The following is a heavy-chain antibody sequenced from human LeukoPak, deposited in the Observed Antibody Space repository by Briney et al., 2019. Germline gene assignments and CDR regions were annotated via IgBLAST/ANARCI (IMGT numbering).Heavy chain of an antibody. CDR3: ARLFRYVLSSSSYGLHYYYYYMDV. CDR2: IYTSGST. Sequence: PSETLSLTCTVSGGSISSYYWSCIRQPPGKGLEWIGYIYTSGSTNYTPSLKSRVTISVDTSKNQFSLKLSSVTAADTAVYYCARLFRYVLSSSSYGLHYYYYYMDVWGKGTTVTVSS. V-gene: IGHV4-4*09. D-gene: IGHD6-6*01. CDR1: GGSISSYY. J-gene: IGHJ6*03.